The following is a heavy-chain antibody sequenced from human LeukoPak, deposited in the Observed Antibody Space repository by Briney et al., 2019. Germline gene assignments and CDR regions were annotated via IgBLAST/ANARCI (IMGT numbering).Heavy chain of an antibody. D-gene: IGHD1-26*01. CDR1: GFTFSSYW. J-gene: IGHJ4*02. CDR2: INPDGSEK. Sequence: QPGGSLRLSCAASGFTFSSYWMTWVRQAPGRGLERVAIINPDGSEKYYLESLKGRITISRDNAENSVHLQMNSLKAEDTAIYCCARDRAYSAFDYWGQGTLVTVSS. V-gene: IGHV3-7*03. CDR3: ARDRAYSAFDY.